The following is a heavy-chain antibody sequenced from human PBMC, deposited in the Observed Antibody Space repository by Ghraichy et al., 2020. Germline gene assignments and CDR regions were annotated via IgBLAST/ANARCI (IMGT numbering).Heavy chain of an antibody. V-gene: IGHV4-34*01. D-gene: IGHD2-2*01. CDR1: GGSFSGYY. Sequence: SETLSLTCVVYGGSFSGYYWNWIRQSPGKGLEWIGQIDHSGSTNYNPSLKSRVTISKDTSKNQFSLKLTSVTAADTAVYYCARLKVVSHAADFDYWGQGTQVTVSS. CDR3: ARLKVVSHAADFDY. J-gene: IGHJ4*02. CDR2: IDHSGST.